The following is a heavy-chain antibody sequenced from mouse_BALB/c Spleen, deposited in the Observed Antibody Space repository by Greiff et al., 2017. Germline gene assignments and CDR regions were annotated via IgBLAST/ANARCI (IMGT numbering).Heavy chain of an antibody. Sequence: VQLQESGPGLVAPSQSLSITCTVSGFSLTSYGVHWVRQPPGKGLEWLGVIWAGGSTNYNSALMSRLSISKDNSKSQVFLKMNSLQTDDTAMYYCARKGDYYGHYAMDYWGQGTSVTVSS. CDR1: GFSLTSYG. V-gene: IGHV2-9*02. J-gene: IGHJ4*01. D-gene: IGHD1-1*01. CDR3: ARKGDYYGHYAMDY. CDR2: IWAGGST.